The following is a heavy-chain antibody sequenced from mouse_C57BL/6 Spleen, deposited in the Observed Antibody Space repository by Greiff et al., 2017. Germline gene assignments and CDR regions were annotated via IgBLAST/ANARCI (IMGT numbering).Heavy chain of an antibody. Sequence: QVHVKQSGAELVRPGTSVKVSCKASGYAFTNYLIEWVKQRPGQGLEWIGVINPGSGGTNYNEKFKGKATLTADKSSSTAYMQLSSLTSEDSAVYFCARGGIYYDYDDEDYYAMDYWGQGTSVTVSS. D-gene: IGHD2-4*01. CDR3: ARGGIYYDYDDEDYYAMDY. V-gene: IGHV1-54*01. CDR2: INPGSGGT. J-gene: IGHJ4*01. CDR1: GYAFTNYL.